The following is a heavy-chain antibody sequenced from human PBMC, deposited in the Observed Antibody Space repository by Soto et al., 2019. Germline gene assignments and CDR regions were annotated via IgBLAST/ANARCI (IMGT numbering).Heavy chain of an antibody. CDR2: ISYDGSNK. CDR1: GFTFSSYG. J-gene: IGHJ4*02. Sequence: QVQLVESGGGVVQPGRSLRLSCAASGFTFSSYGMHWVRQAPGKGLEWVAVISYDGSNKYYADSVKGRFTISRDNSKNPLYLQMNSLRAEDTAVYYCEKRGGMTGYGSAWGQGTLVTVSS. V-gene: IGHV3-30*18. CDR3: EKRGGMTGYGSA. D-gene: IGHD3-9*01.